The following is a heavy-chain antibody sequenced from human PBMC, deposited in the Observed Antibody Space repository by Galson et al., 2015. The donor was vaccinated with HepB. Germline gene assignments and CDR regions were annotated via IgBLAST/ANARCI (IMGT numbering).Heavy chain of an antibody. J-gene: IGHJ5*02. CDR1: GFTFSSYG. D-gene: IGHD3-10*01. Sequence: SLRLSCAASGFTFSSYGMHWVRQAPGKGLEWVAVISYDGSNKYYADSVKGRFTISRDDSKNTLYLQMNSLRAEDTAVYYCAKRRRLGELPRPAGEGLDPWGQGTLVTVSS. CDR3: AKRRRLGELPRPAGEGLDP. V-gene: IGHV3-30*18. CDR2: ISYDGSNK.